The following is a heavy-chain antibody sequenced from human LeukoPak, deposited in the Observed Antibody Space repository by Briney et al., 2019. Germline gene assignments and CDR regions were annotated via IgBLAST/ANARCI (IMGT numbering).Heavy chain of an antibody. J-gene: IGHJ5*02. V-gene: IGHV1-2*02. D-gene: IGHD6-13*01. CDR3: TRGLAAAGVYWFDP. CDR2: INPNSGGT. Sequence: ASVKVSCKASGYTFTGYYLHWVRQAPGQGLEWMGWINPNSGGTRYAQKFQGRVTVTRDTSISTTYMELSSLRSDDTAVYYCTRGLAAAGVYWFDPWGQGTLVTVSS. CDR1: GYTFTGYY.